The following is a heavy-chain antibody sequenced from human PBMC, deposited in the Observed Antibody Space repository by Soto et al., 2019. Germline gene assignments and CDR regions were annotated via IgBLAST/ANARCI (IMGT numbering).Heavy chain of an antibody. D-gene: IGHD1-26*01. Sequence: QEQVVESGGGVVQPGMSLRLSCVASGFTFSDFAMHWVRQAPGKGLEWVAVISYDGLKEHYADSVKGRFTISRDNSKKTVYLQLNSLRGDDTAVYYCAKDWVGGSNKYYFEYWGQGTLVTVSS. J-gene: IGHJ4*02. CDR1: GFTFSDFA. CDR2: ISYDGLKE. CDR3: AKDWVGGSNKYYFEY. V-gene: IGHV3-30*18.